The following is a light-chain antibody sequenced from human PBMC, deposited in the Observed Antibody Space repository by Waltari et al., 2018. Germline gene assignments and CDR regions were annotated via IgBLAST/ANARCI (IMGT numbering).Light chain of an antibody. CDR1: ELPTTY. Sequence: SYELTQPPSVSVSPGPTARITCSGDELPTTYAFWYQKKSGQAPLLVIYADSKRPSGIPERFSGSSSGTMATLIISGAQVEDEADYYCYSTDSSGNYGVFGTGTKVSVL. V-gene: IGLV3-10*01. CDR3: YSTDSSGNYGV. J-gene: IGLJ1*01. CDR2: ADS.